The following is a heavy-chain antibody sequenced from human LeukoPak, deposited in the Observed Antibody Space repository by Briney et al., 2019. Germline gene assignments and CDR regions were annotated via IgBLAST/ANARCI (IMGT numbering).Heavy chain of an antibody. CDR1: GFTLSNYW. CDR3: TRGFSPQFSGKYYDAFDM. J-gene: IGHJ3*02. D-gene: IGHD2/OR15-2a*01. CDR2: INRDGSVV. V-gene: IGHV3-7*04. Sequence: PGGSLRLSCAASGFTLSNYWMFWVRQAPEKGLEWVANINRDGSVVYYVDSVKGRFTISRDNAKNSLYLQMNSLRADDTALYFCTRGFSPQFSGKYYDAFDMWGQGTMVTVS.